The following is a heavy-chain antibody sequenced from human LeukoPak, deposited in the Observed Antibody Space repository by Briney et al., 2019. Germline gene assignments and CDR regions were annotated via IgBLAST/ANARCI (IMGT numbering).Heavy chain of an antibody. Sequence: PSETLSLTCTVSGYSISSGYFWGWIRQTPGKGLEWIGSIYNSGSTYYNPSLKSRVTISVDTSKNQFSLKLSSVTAADTAVYYCARETYYDILTGYFPPPFDYWGQGTLVTVSS. J-gene: IGHJ4*02. CDR1: GYSISSGYF. D-gene: IGHD3-9*01. CDR2: IYNSGST. V-gene: IGHV4-38-2*02. CDR3: ARETYYDILTGYFPPPFDY.